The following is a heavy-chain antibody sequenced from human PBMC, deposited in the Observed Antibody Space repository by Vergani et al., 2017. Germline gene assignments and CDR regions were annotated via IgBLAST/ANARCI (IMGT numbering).Heavy chain of an antibody. Sequence: EVQLVQSGAEVKKPGESLKISCKGSRYSFTSYWIGWVRQMPGKGLEWMGIIYPGDSDTRYSPSFQGQVTISADKSISTAYLQWSSLKASDTAMYYCSSTNSYSSSPWGEWGQGSLVTVS. V-gene: IGHV5-51*03. D-gene: IGHD6-6*01. CDR2: IYPGDSDT. CDR3: SSTNSYSSSPWGE. CDR1: RYSFTSYW. J-gene: IGHJ4*02.